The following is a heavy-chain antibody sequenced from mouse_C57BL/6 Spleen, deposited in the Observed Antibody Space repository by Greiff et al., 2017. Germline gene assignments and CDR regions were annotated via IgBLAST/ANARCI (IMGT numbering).Heavy chain of an antibody. D-gene: IGHD3-2*02. CDR2: IYPGGGYT. Sequence: VQLQQSGAELVRPGTSVKMSCKASGYTFTNYWIGWAKQRPGHGLEWIGDIYPGGGYTNYNEKFKGKATLTADKSSSTAYMQFSSLTSEDSSVYYCARSGGSGYFFAYWGQGTMVTVSA. CDR1: GYTFTNYW. J-gene: IGHJ3*01. V-gene: IGHV1-63*01. CDR3: ARSGGSGYFFAY.